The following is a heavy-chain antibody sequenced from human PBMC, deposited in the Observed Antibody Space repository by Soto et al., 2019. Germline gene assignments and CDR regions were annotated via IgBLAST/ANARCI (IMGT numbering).Heavy chain of an antibody. CDR1: GGTFRSYA. CDR2: IIPIFGTA. Sequence: SVKVSCKASGGTFRSYAISWVRQAPGQGLEWMGGIIPIFGTANYAQKFQCRFTITADKSTRTAYMELSSLRSEDTAVYYCAAGGQWELLPLDPWGQGTLGTVSS. D-gene: IGHD1-26*01. V-gene: IGHV1-69*06. CDR3: AAGGQWELLPLDP. J-gene: IGHJ5*02.